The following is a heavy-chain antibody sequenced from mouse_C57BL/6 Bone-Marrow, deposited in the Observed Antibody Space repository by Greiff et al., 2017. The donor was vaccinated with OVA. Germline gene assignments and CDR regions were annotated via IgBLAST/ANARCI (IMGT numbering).Heavy chain of an antibody. V-gene: IGHV5-9-1*02. CDR2: ISSGGDYI. CDR1: GFTFSSYA. CDR3: TRVDYYYGPAWFAD. J-gene: IGHJ3*01. Sequence: EVKLEESGEGLVKPGGSLKLSCAASGFTFSSYAMSWVRQTPEKRLEWVAYISSGGDYIYYADTVKGRFTISRDNARNTLYLQMSSLKSEDTAMYYCTRVDYYYGPAWFADWGQGTLVTVSA. D-gene: IGHD1-1*01.